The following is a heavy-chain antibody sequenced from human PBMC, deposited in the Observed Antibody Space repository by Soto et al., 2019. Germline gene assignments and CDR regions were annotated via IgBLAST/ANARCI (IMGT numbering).Heavy chain of an antibody. J-gene: IGHJ4*02. CDR2: ISYDGSNK. Sequence: LRLSCAASGFTFSSYGMHWVRQAPGKGLEWVAVISYDGSNKYYADSVKGRFTISRDNSKNTLYLQMNSLRAEDTAVYYCAKEKGGIAVAASSFDYWGQGTQVTVSS. CDR1: GFTFSSYG. D-gene: IGHD6-19*01. V-gene: IGHV3-30*18. CDR3: AKEKGGIAVAASSFDY.